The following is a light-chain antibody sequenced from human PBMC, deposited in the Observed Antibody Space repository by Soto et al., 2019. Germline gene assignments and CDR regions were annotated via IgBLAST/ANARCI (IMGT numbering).Light chain of an antibody. V-gene: IGKV1-5*01. CDR2: DAS. CDR1: QSISNW. J-gene: IGKJ1*01. CDR3: QQYNSYWT. Sequence: IQMTQSPSTLPASVGDRFTITCRASQSISNWLAWYQQKPGKAPKLLIYDASSLESGVPSRFSGSGSGTEFTLTISSMQPDDFATYYCQQYNSYWTLGQGT.